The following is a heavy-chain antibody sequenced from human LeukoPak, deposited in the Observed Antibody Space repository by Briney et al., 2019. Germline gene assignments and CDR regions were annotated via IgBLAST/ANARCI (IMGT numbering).Heavy chain of an antibody. D-gene: IGHD4-23*01. CDR1: GFTFSSYS. Sequence: PGGSLRLSCAASGFTFSSYSMNWVRQAPGKGLEWVSYISSSSSTIYYADSVKGRFTISRDNAKNSLYLQMNSLRAEDTAVYYCARGVVTPTFDYWGQGTQVTVSS. CDR3: ARGVVTPTFDY. CDR2: ISSSSSTI. J-gene: IGHJ4*02. V-gene: IGHV3-48*01.